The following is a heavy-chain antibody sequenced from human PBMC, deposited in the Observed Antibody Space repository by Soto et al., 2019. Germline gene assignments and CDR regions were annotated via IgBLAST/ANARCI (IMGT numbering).Heavy chain of an antibody. CDR2: IYYSGST. CDR1: GASVTGFY. J-gene: IGHJ6*02. Sequence: SEPLSLPCTVSGASVTGFYWSWIRQPPGKGLEWIGYIYYSGSTNYNPSRKSRVTISVDTSKNQFSLKLSSVTAADTAVYYCARDSSGWYRRWDYYYYGMDVWGQGTTVTVSS. D-gene: IGHD6-19*01. V-gene: IGHV4-59*02. CDR3: ARDSSGWYRRWDYYYYGMDV.